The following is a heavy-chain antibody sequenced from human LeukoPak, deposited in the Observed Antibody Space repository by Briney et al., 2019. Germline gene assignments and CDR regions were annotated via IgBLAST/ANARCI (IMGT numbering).Heavy chain of an antibody. CDR2: ISGSGDKT. Sequence: PGVSLRLSCAASGFPFSNFAMIWVRQAPGKGLEWVSAISGSGDKTHYADSVKGRFTISRDNSKSVLYMQLNNLRLEDTAVYYCGEGHWGRGTLVTVSS. J-gene: IGHJ4*02. CDR3: GEGH. V-gene: IGHV3-23*01. CDR1: GFPFSNFA.